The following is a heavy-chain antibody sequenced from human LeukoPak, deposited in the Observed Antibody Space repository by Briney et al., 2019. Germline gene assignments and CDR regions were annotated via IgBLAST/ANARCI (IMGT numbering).Heavy chain of an antibody. CDR1: GGSISSSSYY. Sequence: SETLSLTCTVSGGSISSSSYYWGWIRRPPGKGLEWIGSIYYSGSTYYNPSLKSRVTISVDTSKNQFSLKLSSVTAADTAVYYCASGGSSGWYPDYWGQGTLVTVSS. CDR2: IYYSGST. J-gene: IGHJ4*02. V-gene: IGHV4-39*07. D-gene: IGHD6-19*01. CDR3: ASGGSSGWYPDY.